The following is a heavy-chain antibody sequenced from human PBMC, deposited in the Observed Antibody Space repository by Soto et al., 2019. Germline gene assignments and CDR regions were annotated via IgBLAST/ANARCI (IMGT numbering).Heavy chain of an antibody. Sequence: QVQLQQWGAGLLKPSETLSLTCAVYGGSFSGYYWSWIRQPPGKGLEWIGEINHSGSTNYNPSLKSRVTISVDTSKTQFSLKLSSVTAADTAVYYCARGRPLAATSSLFDYWGQGTLVTVSS. CDR3: ARGRPLAATSSLFDY. CDR1: GGSFSGYY. D-gene: IGHD2-15*01. V-gene: IGHV4-34*01. J-gene: IGHJ4*02. CDR2: INHSGST.